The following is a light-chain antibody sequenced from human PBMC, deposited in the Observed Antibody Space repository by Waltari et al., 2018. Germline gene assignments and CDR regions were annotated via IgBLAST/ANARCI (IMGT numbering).Light chain of an antibody. V-gene: IGKV1-9*01. CDR3: QQYNNWPLT. J-gene: IGKJ4*01. Sequence: DTLMTQSPSSLSASVGDRVTITCRASQAISTYFNWYQQTPGMAPKLLIFSSSTLHRGVSSRFSGSGSGTEFTLTISSLQSEDFAVYYCQQYNNWPLTFGGGTKVEIK. CDR1: QAISTY. CDR2: SSS.